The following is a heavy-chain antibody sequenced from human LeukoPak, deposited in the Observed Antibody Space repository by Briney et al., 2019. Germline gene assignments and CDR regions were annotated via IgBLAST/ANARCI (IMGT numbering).Heavy chain of an antibody. CDR3: ARLVGVNIVVVPAASDGMDV. Sequence: GESLKISCKGSGYSFTYYWIGWVRQMPGKGLEWMGIIYPGDSDTRYSPSFQGQVTISADKSISTAYLQWSSLKASDTAMYYCARLVGVNIVVVPAASDGMDVWGQGTTVTVSS. CDR2: IYPGDSDT. J-gene: IGHJ6*02. D-gene: IGHD2-2*01. V-gene: IGHV5-51*01. CDR1: GYSFTYYW.